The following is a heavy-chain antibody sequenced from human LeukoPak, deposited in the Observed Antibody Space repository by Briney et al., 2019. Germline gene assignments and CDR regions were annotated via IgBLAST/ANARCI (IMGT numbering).Heavy chain of an antibody. Sequence: GASVKVSCKVSGYTLTELSMHWVRQAPGQGLEWMGRIIPILGIANYAQKFQGRVTITADKSTSTAYMELSSLRSEDTAVYYCARDGYCSSTSCYQDYYYYGMDVWGQGTTVTVSS. D-gene: IGHD2-2*01. CDR1: GYTLTELS. CDR2: IIPILGIA. CDR3: ARDGYCSSTSCYQDYYYYGMDV. V-gene: IGHV1-69*04. J-gene: IGHJ6*02.